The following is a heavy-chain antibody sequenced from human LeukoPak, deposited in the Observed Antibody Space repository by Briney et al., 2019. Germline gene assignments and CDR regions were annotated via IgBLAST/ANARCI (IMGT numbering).Heavy chain of an antibody. J-gene: IGHJ4*02. Sequence: GESLKISCMGSGYSPTSYWIAWVRQMRGKGMEWVGITSPGDSDTRYSPSFQGQVTISADKSINTTYLQWSSLKASATAMYYCARRTYYESSGYYLFDYRGQGTMVTVSS. CDR1: GYSPTSYW. CDR3: ARRTYYESSGYYLFDY. V-gene: IGHV5-51*01. D-gene: IGHD3-22*01. CDR2: TSPGDSDT.